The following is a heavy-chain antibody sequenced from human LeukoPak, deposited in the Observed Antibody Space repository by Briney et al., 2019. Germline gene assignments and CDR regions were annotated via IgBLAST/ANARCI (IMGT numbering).Heavy chain of an antibody. CDR3: ARGGPAPHRITLIVVASSTDAFDI. CDR1: GYTFTSYG. V-gene: IGHV1-18*01. D-gene: IGHD3-22*01. Sequence: ASVKVSCKASGYTFTSYGISWVRQAPGQGLEWMGWIGAYNGNTNYAQKLQGRVTMTTDTSTSTAYMELRSLRSEDTAVYYCARGGPAPHRITLIVVASSTDAFDIWGQGTMVTVSS. CDR2: IGAYNGNT. J-gene: IGHJ3*02.